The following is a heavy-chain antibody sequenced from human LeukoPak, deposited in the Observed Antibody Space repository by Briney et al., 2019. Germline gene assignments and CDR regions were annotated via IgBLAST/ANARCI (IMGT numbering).Heavy chain of an antibody. J-gene: IGHJ4*02. V-gene: IGHV4-61*02. CDR2: IYTSGST. Sequence: SQTLSLTYTVSGGSISSGSYYWSWIRQPAGKGLEGIGRIYTSGSTNYNPSLKSRVTISVDTSTNQFSLKLSSVTAADPAVYYCARAKQSGGFDYWGQGTLVTVSS. CDR3: ARAKQSGGFDY. CDR1: GGSISSGSYY. D-gene: IGHD6-25*01.